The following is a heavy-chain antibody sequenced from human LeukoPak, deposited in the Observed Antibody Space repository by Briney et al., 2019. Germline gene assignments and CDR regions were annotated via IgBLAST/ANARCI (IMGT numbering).Heavy chain of an antibody. CDR1: GGTSSNYA. D-gene: IGHD1-26*01. CDR3: AKERWESPYYYFGLDV. V-gene: IGHV1-69*13. J-gene: IGHJ6*02. CDR2: IIPIFGPA. Sequence: APVKVSCKASGGTSSNYAISWVRQAPGQGLEWMGGIIPIFGPANYAQKFQGRVTFTADESTRIAYMELNSLRSEDTAVYYCAKERWESPYYYFGLDVWGQGTTVTVSS.